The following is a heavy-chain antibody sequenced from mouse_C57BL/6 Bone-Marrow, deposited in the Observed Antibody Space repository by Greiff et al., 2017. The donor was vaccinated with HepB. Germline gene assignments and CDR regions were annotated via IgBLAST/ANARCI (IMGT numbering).Heavy chain of an antibody. CDR2: IHPNSGST. CDR3: ARGSSPWFAY. V-gene: IGHV1-64*01. CDR1: GYTFTSYW. J-gene: IGHJ3*01. D-gene: IGHD1-1*01. Sequence: LQQPGAELVKPGASVKLSCKASGYTFTSYWMHWVKQRPGQGLEWIGMIHPNSGSTNYNEKFKSKATLTVDKSSSTAYMQLSSLTSEDSAVYYCARGSSPWFAYWGQGTLVTVSA.